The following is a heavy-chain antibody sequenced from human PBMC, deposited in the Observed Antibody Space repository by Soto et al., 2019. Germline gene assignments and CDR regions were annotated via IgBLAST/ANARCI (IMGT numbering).Heavy chain of an antibody. V-gene: IGHV3-23*01. D-gene: IGHD3-16*01. CDR1: GFPFSIYA. J-gene: IGHJ6*02. Sequence: EVQLLESGGGLAQPGGSLRLSCTGSGFPFSIYAMSWVRQAPGTGLEWVSASSGIGGGTYYGDSGKGRFTISRDNSNTTPYLPLDSRRVEDRAPYHSAKDRESLGEFSFYYSGMNVCCQGTTVSASS. CDR2: SSGIGGGT. CDR3: AKDRESLGEFSFYYSGMNV.